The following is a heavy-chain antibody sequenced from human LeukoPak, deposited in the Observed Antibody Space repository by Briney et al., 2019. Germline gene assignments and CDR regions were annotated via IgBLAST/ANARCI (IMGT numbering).Heavy chain of an antibody. V-gene: IGHV4-39*07. J-gene: IGHJ4*02. Sequence: ASETLSLTCTVSGGSISSSSYYWGWIRQPPGKGLEWIGSIYYSGSTYYNPSLKSRVTISVDTSKNQFSLKLSSVTAADTAVYYCARELAAAGLDYWGQGTLVTVSS. CDR1: GGSISSSSYY. D-gene: IGHD6-13*01. CDR2: IYYSGST. CDR3: ARELAAAGLDY.